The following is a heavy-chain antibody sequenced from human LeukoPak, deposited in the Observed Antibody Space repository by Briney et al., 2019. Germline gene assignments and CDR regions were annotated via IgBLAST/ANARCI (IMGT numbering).Heavy chain of an antibody. D-gene: IGHD2-21*02. CDR1: GFTFSSDG. J-gene: IGHJ4*02. CDR3: AKDSRHIVVVTAIQSSYFDY. CDR2: IWYDGSSK. Sequence: PGGSLRLSCVASGFTFSSDGMHWVRQAPGKGLEWVAVIWYDGSSKYYADSVRGRFTISRDKSKNTLYLQMNSLRAEDTAVYYCAKDSRHIVVVTAIQSSYFDYWGQGTLVTVSS. V-gene: IGHV3-30*02.